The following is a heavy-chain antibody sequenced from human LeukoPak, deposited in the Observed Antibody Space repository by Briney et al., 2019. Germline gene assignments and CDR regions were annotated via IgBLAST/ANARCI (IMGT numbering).Heavy chain of an antibody. Sequence: SETLSLTCTVSGGSISGHYWSWIRQPPAKGLEWVGYVYYSGETNYNPSLKSRVTISVDTSKNQFSLKLTSVTAADTAVYYCARLQGDSTTIFDYWGQGILVSVSS. D-gene: IGHD2-21*01. CDR3: ARLQGDSTTIFDY. CDR1: GGSISGHY. J-gene: IGHJ4*02. V-gene: IGHV4-59*11. CDR2: VYYSGET.